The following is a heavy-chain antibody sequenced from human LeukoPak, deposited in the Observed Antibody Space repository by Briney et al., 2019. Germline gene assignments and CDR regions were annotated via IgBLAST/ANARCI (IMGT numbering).Heavy chain of an antibody. CDR1: GGTFSSYA. CDR2: IIPILGIA. V-gene: IGHV1-69*04. CDR3: GRDSVREQWLVPDNWFDP. D-gene: IGHD6-19*01. Sequence: SVKVSCKASGGTFSSYAISWVRQAPGQGLEWMGRIIPILGIANYAQKFQGRVTITADKSTSTAYMELSSLRSEDTAVYYCGRDSVREQWLVPDNWFDPWGQGTLVTVSS. J-gene: IGHJ5*02.